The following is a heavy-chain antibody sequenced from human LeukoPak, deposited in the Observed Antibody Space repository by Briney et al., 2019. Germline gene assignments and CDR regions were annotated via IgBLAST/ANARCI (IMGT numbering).Heavy chain of an antibody. V-gene: IGHV3-23*01. CDR2: ISGSGGST. CDR1: GFTFSSYA. J-gene: IGHJ4*02. CDR3: AKGYYDYVWGGYYFDY. Sequence: GGSLRLSCAASGFTFSSYAMSWVRQAPGKGLEWVSAISGSGGSTYYADSVKGRFTISSDNSRDTLYLQMNSLRAEDTAVYYCAKGYYDYVWGGYYFDYWGQGTLVTVSS. D-gene: IGHD3-16*01.